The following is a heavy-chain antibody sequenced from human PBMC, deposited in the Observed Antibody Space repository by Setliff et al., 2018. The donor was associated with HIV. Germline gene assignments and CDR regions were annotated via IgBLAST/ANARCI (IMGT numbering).Heavy chain of an antibody. D-gene: IGHD3-10*01. CDR1: GYIFTGYF. V-gene: IGHV1-58*02. Sequence: SVKVSCKASGYIFTGYFMHWVRQARGQRLEWIGWIVVDSGDTNYAQKFQNRVALTRDVSTRTAYMELSSLRSEDTAVYYCATLVRGVAPFDDWGQGTLVTVS. CDR2: IVVDSGDT. J-gene: IGHJ4*01. CDR3: ATLVRGVAPFDD.